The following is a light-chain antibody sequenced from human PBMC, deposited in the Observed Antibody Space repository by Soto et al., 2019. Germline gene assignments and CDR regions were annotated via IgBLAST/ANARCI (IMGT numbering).Light chain of an antibody. CDR1: QSVSSN. CDR3: QQYNNWPRT. V-gene: IGKV3-15*01. CDR2: GAS. J-gene: IGKJ3*01. Sequence: EIVMTQSPATLSVSPGERATLSCRASQSVSSNLAWYQQKPGQAPRLLLYGASTRATGIPARFSGSGSGTEFTLTISSLQSEDFAVYYWQQYNNWPRTFGPGTKVDIK.